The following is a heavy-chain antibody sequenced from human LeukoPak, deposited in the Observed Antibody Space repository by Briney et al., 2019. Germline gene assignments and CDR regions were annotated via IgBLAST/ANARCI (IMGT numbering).Heavy chain of an antibody. CDR2: ISNSGSTI. J-gene: IGHJ4*02. D-gene: IGHD6-6*01. CDR1: GFTFSNYE. Sequence: GGSLRLSCAASGFTFSNYEMNWVRQAPGKGLEWISYISNSGSTIYYADSVKGRFTISRDNPKSSLYLQMNSLRAEDTAVYYCAAVGRSTRPGHWGQGTLVTVSS. CDR3: AAVGRSTRPGH. V-gene: IGHV3-48*03.